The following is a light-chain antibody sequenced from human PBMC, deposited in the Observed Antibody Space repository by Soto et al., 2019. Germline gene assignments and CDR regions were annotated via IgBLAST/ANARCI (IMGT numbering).Light chain of an antibody. Sequence: EILLTQSPGTLSLSPGERATLSCRASQSVSRSYLAWYQQKPGQAPRLLIYGASTRATGIPDRFSGSGSGTDFTLTISRLEPEDFAVYYCQQYGSSPPYTFGQGTKVDIK. CDR1: QSVSRSY. CDR3: QQYGSSPPYT. J-gene: IGKJ2*01. CDR2: GAS. V-gene: IGKV3-20*01.